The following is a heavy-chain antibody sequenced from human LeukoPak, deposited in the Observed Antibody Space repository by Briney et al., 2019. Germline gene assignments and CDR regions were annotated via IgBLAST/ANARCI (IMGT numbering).Heavy chain of an antibody. CDR2: INSDGSST. CDR3: ARQPLVDRSVTVVAHQTSFDY. V-gene: IGHV3-74*01. CDR1: GFTFSSYW. J-gene: IGHJ4*02. Sequence: GGSLRLSCAASGFTFSSYWMHWVCQAPGKGLVWVSRINSDGSSTSYADSVKGRFTISRDNAKNTLYLQMNSLRVEDAAVYYCARQPLVDRSVTVVAHQTSFDYWGQGTLVTVSS. D-gene: IGHD2-2*01.